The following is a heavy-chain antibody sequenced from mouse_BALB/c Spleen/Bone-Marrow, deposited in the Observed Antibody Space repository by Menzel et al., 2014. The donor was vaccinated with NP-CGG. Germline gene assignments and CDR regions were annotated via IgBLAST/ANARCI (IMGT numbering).Heavy chain of an antibody. CDR2: IRNKANGYTT. CDR3: ARGAYGNYVAWFAY. Sequence: EVKVVESGGGLVQPGGSLRLSCATSGFTFTDYYMSWVRQPPGKALEWSGFIRNKANGYTTEYSASVKGRFTISRDNSQSIRYLQMNARRAEDSATYDGARGAYGNYVAWFAYWGQGTLVTVSA. D-gene: IGHD2-1*01. J-gene: IGHJ3*01. CDR1: GFTFTDYY. V-gene: IGHV7-3*02.